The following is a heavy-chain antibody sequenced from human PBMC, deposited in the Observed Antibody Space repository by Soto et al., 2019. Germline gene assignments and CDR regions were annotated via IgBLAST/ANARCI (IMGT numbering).Heavy chain of an antibody. CDR3: ARDGSGSYYRGMDV. D-gene: IGHD3-10*01. CDR1: GFTFSSYA. CDR2: ISYDGSNK. V-gene: IGHV3-30-3*01. J-gene: IGHJ6*02. Sequence: GGSLRLSCAASGFTFSSYAMHWVRQAPGKGLEWVAVISYDGSNKYYADSVKGRFTISRDNSKNTLYLQMNSLRAEDTAVYYCARDGSGSYYRGMDVWGQGTTVTVSS.